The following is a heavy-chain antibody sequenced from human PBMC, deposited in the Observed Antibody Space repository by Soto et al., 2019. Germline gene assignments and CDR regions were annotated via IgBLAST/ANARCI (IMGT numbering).Heavy chain of an antibody. CDR1: GFTFSIYA. J-gene: IGHJ4*02. Sequence: EVQLLESWGGLVHPGGSLRLSCAASGFTFSIYAMSWVRQAPGKGLEWVSTVGGGGGDTSYADFGRGRFTISRDNSKNTPYLQINSLRAEDTDVYYCAKDAPGSGWLSDYWGLGTLVTVSS. CDR3: AKDAPGSGWLSDY. V-gene: IGHV3-23*01. CDR2: VGGGGGDT. D-gene: IGHD3-22*01.